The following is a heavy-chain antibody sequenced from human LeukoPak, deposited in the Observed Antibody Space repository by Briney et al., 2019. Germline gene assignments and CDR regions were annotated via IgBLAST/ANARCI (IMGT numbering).Heavy chain of an antibody. Sequence: SETLSLTCTVSGGSISSYYWSWIRQPPGKGLEWIGYIYYGGSTNYNPSLKSRVTISVDTSKNQLSLKLSSVTAADTAVYYCASWGSSAFDYWGQGTLVTVSS. V-gene: IGHV4-59*01. CDR2: IYYGGST. CDR3: ASWGSSAFDY. CDR1: GGSISSYY. D-gene: IGHD3-16*01. J-gene: IGHJ4*02.